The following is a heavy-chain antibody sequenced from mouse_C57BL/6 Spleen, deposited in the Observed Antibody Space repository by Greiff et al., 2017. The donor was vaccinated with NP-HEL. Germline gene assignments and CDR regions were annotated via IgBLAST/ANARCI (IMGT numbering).Heavy chain of an antibody. CDR2: INPNNGGT. V-gene: IGHV1-18*01. D-gene: IGHD1-1*01. CDR3: ARLGTTVVYWYFDV. J-gene: IGHJ1*03. Sequence: VQLKESGPELVKPGASVKLPCKASGYTFTDYNMDWVKQSHGKSLEWIGDINPNNGGTIYNQKFKGKATLTVDKSSSTAYMELRSLTSEDTAVHYCARLGTTVVYWYFDVWGTGTTVTVSS. CDR1: GYTFTDYN.